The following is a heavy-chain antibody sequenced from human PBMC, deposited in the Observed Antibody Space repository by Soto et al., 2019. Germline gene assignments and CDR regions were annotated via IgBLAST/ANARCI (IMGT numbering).Heavy chain of an antibody. J-gene: IGHJ3*02. CDR2: ISSSSSYI. Sequence: GGSLRLSCAASGFTFSSYSMNWVRQAPGKGLEWVSSISSSSSYIYYADSVKGRFTISRDNAKNSLYLQMNSLRAEDTAVYYCARDRNWNDVFFGAFDIWGQGTMVTVSS. D-gene: IGHD1-20*01. CDR1: GFTFSSYS. V-gene: IGHV3-21*01. CDR3: ARDRNWNDVFFGAFDI.